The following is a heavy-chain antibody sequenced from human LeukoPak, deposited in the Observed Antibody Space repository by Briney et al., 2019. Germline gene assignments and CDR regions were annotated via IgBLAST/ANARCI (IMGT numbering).Heavy chain of an antibody. Sequence: SETLSLTCTVSGGSISSGGYYWSWIRQHPGKGLEWIGYIYYSGSTYYNPSLKSRVTISVDTSKNQFSLKLSSVTAADTAVYYCASNHDSSGKAFDYWGQGTLVTVPS. CDR1: GGSISSGGYY. D-gene: IGHD3-22*01. J-gene: IGHJ4*02. CDR2: IYYSGST. CDR3: ASNHDSSGKAFDY. V-gene: IGHV4-31*03.